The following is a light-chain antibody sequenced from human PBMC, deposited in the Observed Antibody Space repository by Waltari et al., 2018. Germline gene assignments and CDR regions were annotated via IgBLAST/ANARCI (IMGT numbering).Light chain of an antibody. J-gene: IGLJ1*01. CDR3: SSYTSATIYV. V-gene: IGLV2-14*03. CDR1: SSDVGGYNF. Sequence: QSALTQPASVSGSPGQSITISCTGTSSDVGGYNFVPWYQQHPGKAPKLIIYDVTKRPSGVSNRFSGSKSGNTASLTISGLQTEDEADYYCSSYTSATIYVFGIGTKVVVL. CDR2: DVT.